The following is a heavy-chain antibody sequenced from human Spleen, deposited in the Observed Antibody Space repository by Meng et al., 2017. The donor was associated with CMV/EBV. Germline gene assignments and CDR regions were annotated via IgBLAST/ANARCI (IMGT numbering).Heavy chain of an antibody. CDR3: ARSILRFLEWGYGMDV. D-gene: IGHD3-3*01. Sequence: EGSLRLSCAASGFTFSSYAMHWVRQAPGKGLEWVAVISYDGSNKYYADSVKGRFTISRDNSKNTLYLQMNSLRAEDTAVYYCARSILRFLEWGYGMDVWGQGTTVTVS. J-gene: IGHJ6*02. V-gene: IGHV3-30-3*01. CDR1: GFTFSSYA. CDR2: ISYDGSNK.